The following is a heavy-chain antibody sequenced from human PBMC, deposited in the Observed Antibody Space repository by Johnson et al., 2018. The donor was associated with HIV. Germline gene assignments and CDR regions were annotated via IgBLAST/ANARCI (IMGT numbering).Heavy chain of an antibody. CDR2: INWNGGST. CDR1: GFTFDDYG. D-gene: IGHD1-20*01. V-gene: IGHV3-20*04. Sequence: VQLVESGGGLVQPGRSLRLSCAASGFTFDDYGMSWVRQAPGKGLEWVSGINWNGGSTGYADSVKGRFTISRDNAKNSLYLQMNSLRAEDTALYYCARGTLTGTTGGFDIWGQGTMVTVSA. CDR3: ARGTLTGTTGGFDI. J-gene: IGHJ3*02.